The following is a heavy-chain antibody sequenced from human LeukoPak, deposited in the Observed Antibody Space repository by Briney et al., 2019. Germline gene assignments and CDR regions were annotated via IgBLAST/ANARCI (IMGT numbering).Heavy chain of an antibody. CDR3: ARDSSPTFQYYYDSSGYAH. J-gene: IGHJ4*02. CDR2: MNPNSGNI. V-gene: IGHV1-8*03. Sequence: GASVKVSCKASGYTFTSYDINWVRQATGQGLEWMAWMNPNSGNIGYAQKFQGRVTITRSTSMSTSYMELSSLTSEDTAVYYCARDSSPTFQYYYDSSGYAHWGQGTLVTVSS. CDR1: GYTFTSYD. D-gene: IGHD3-22*01.